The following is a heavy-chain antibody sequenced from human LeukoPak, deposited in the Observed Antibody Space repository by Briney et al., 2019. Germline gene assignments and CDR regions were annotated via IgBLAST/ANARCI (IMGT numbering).Heavy chain of an antibody. V-gene: IGHV1-8*01. CDR2: MNPNSGNT. Sequence: ASVKVSCKASGYTFTSYDIHWVRQATGQGLEWMGWMNPNSGNTGYAQKFQGRVTMTRNTSISTAYMELSSLRSEDTAVYYCARATVWSRSYGSDYWGQGTLVTVSS. CDR1: GYTFTSYD. D-gene: IGHD1-26*01. CDR3: ARATVWSRSYGSDY. J-gene: IGHJ4*02.